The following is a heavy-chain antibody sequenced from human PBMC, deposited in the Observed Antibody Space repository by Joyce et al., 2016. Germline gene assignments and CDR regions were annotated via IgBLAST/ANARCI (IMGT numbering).Heavy chain of an antibody. D-gene: IGHD2-8*01. CDR1: GFTLSSYS. V-gene: IGHV3-21*01. J-gene: IGHJ4*02. CDR3: ARSSYTNGIFDY. CDR2: LSSSSSYI. Sequence: AASGFTLSSYSISWVRQAPGKGLEWVSSLSSSSSYIKYTDSVKGRFTISRDNAKNSLYLQMNSLRVEDTAVYYCARSSYTNGIFDYWGQGTLVTVSS.